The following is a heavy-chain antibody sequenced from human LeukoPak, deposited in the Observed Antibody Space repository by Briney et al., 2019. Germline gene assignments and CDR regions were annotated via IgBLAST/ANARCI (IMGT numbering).Heavy chain of an antibody. D-gene: IGHD5-12*01. CDR1: GFTFSSYG. CDR3: ARGGGDSGYDYDDH. CDR2: ISYDGSNK. V-gene: IGHV3-30*03. J-gene: IGHJ4*02. Sequence: GGSLRLSCAASGFTFSSYGMHWVRQAPGKGLEWVAVISYDGSNKYYADSVKGRFTISRDNSKNTLYLQMNSLRAEDTAVYYCARGGGDSGYDYDDHWGQGTLVTVSS.